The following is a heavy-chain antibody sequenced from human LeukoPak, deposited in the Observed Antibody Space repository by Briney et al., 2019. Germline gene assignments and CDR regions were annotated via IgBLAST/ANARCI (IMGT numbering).Heavy chain of an antibody. Sequence: PSETLSLTCTVSGGSISSYYWSWIRQPPGKGLEWIGYIYYSGSTNYNPSLKSRVTISVDTSKNQFSLKLSSVTAADTAVYYCARHGGYYYNWFDPWGQGTLVTVSS. CDR3: ARHGGYYYNWFDP. J-gene: IGHJ5*02. D-gene: IGHD2-15*01. CDR1: GGSISSYY. V-gene: IGHV4-59*08. CDR2: IYYSGST.